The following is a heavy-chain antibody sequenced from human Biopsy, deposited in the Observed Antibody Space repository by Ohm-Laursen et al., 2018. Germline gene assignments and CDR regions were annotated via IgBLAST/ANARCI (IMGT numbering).Heavy chain of an antibody. CDR1: GGSFSGSY. Sequence: GTLSLTCAVYGGSFSGSYWTWIRQPPGKGLEWLGEMSHSGSTNHNPSLKNRVTISMDTPKNQFSLKLTSVTATDTAVYYCARWEVGYSANDLRFDYWGQGTLVTVSS. CDR2: MSHSGST. CDR3: ARWEVGYSANDLRFDY. J-gene: IGHJ4*02. D-gene: IGHD5-12*01. V-gene: IGHV4-34*01.